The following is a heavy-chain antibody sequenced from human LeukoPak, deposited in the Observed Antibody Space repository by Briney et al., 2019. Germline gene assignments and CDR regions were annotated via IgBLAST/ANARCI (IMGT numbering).Heavy chain of an antibody. V-gene: IGHV4-34*01. CDR2: INHSGST. D-gene: IGHD2-21*01. CDR1: GGSFSGYY. Sequence: SETLSLTCAVYGGSFSGYYWSWIRQPPGKGLEWIGEINHSGSTNYNPSLKSRVTISVDTSKNQFSLKLSSVTAADTAVYYCARGSILWLKGCFDYWGQGTLVTVSS. J-gene: IGHJ4*02. CDR3: ARGSILWLKGCFDY.